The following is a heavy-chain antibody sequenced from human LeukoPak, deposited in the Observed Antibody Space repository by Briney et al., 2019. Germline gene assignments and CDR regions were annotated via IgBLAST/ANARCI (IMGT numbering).Heavy chain of an antibody. CDR3: AKEGRGYSYGPYYFDY. V-gene: IGHV3-30*02. CDR2: IRYDGSNK. Sequence: GGSLRLSCAASGFTFSSYGMHWVRQAPGKGLEWVAFIRYDGSNKYYADSVKGRFTISRDNSKNTLYLQMNSLRAEDTAVYYCAKEGRGYSYGPYYFDYWGQGTLVTVSS. D-gene: IGHD5-18*01. CDR1: GFTFSSYG. J-gene: IGHJ4*02.